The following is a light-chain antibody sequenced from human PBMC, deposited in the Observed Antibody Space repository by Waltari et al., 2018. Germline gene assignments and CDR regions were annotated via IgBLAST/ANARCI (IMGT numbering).Light chain of an antibody. CDR3: ATWDDSLNAWV. J-gene: IGLJ3*02. Sequence: QSVLTQSPSASGTPGQRVTISCSGSSSNIGANYVYWYQQFPGTAPRLLIYRSYQRPSGVPDRFSGAKSGHSAARAISGLRSEDEADYYCATWDDSLNAWVFGGGTRLTAL. CDR2: RSY. V-gene: IGLV1-47*01. CDR1: SSNIGANY.